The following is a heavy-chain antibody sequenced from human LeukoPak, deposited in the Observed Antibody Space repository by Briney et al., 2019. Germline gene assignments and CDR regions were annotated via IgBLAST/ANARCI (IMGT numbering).Heavy chain of an antibody. CDR3: ALERRYSYGYSIDY. V-gene: IGHV3-74*01. Sequence: GGSLRLSRAASGFSFSSNWMHWVRQAPGKGLVWVSRINSDGSSTDYADSVKGRFTISRDNAKNTLYLQMNSLRAEDTAVYYCALERRYSYGYSIDYWGQGTLVTVSS. CDR1: GFSFSSNW. J-gene: IGHJ4*02. D-gene: IGHD5-18*01. CDR2: INSDGSST.